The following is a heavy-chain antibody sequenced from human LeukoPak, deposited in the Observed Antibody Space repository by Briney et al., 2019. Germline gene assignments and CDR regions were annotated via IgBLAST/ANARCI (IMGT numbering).Heavy chain of an antibody. D-gene: IGHD4-17*01. J-gene: IGHJ4*02. CDR3: ARAETVTTRLDY. CDR2: ISSSSSYL. CDR1: GFTFSTYS. Sequence: GGSLRLSCGASGFTFSTYSMNWVRQAPGKGLEWVSSISSSSSYLFYADSVKGRFTISRDNAKNSLYLQMSSLRAEDTAVYYCARAETVTTRLDYWGQGTLVTVSS. V-gene: IGHV3-21*01.